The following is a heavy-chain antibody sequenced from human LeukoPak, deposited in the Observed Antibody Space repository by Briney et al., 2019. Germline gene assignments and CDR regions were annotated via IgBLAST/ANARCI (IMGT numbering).Heavy chain of an antibody. Sequence: GGSLRLSCVASGFTFSHYSMNWVRQAPGKGLEWVSFMSDSSGSTIYYADSVKGRFTISRDNAKNPLYLQMNSLRDDDTAVYYCARDIGPHWYFDLWGRGTLVTVSS. D-gene: IGHD1-26*01. CDR3: ARDIGPHWYFDL. CDR2: MSDSSGSTI. CDR1: GFTFSHYS. J-gene: IGHJ2*01. V-gene: IGHV3-48*02.